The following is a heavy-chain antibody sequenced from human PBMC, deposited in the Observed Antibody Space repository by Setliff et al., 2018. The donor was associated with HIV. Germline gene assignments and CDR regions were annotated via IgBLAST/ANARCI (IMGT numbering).Heavy chain of an antibody. CDR3: ARDRHSSGLGSYGP. J-gene: IGHJ5*02. CDR1: GGSFGVYR. V-gene: IGHV4-4*07. CDR2: IDSSGTT. D-gene: IGHD3-10*01. Sequence: SETLSLTCTISGGSFGVYRWSWIQQSAGRGLEWIGRIDSSGTTDYKPSLKGRVAISVDTSRNQFSLRVTSVTAADTAVYFCARDRHSSGLGSYGPWGPGILVTVSS.